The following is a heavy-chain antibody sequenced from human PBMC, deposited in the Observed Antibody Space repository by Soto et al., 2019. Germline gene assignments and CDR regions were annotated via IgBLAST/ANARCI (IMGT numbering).Heavy chain of an antibody. CDR3: ARGSTGFYSKLSGMDV. J-gene: IGHJ6*02. CDR2: IYYSGST. Sequence: KPSETLSLTCTVSGGSISSYYWSWIRQPPGKGLEWIGYIYYSGSTNYNPSLKSRVTISVDTSKNQFSLKLSSVTAADTAVYYCARGSTGFYSKLSGMDVWGQGTTVTV. V-gene: IGHV4-59*01. CDR1: GGSISSYY. D-gene: IGHD4-4*01.